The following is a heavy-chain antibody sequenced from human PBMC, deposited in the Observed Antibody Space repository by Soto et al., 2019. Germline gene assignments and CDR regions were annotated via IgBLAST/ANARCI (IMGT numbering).Heavy chain of an antibody. D-gene: IGHD5-12*01. V-gene: IGHV4-59*01. CDR1: GGSISSYY. Sequence: PSETLSLTCPVSGGSISSYYWSWIRTPPGKGLEWIGYIYYSGSTNYNPSLKSRVTISVDTSKNQFSLKLSSVTAADTAVYYCARDRGYSGYEHDYGDYPYYYYYMDVWGKGTTVTVSS. CDR3: ARDRGYSGYEHDYGDYPYYYYYMDV. J-gene: IGHJ6*03. CDR2: IYYSGST.